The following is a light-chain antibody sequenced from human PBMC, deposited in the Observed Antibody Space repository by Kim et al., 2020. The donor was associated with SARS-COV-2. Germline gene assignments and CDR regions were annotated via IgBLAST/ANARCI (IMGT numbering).Light chain of an antibody. CDR1: QSVSSSY. V-gene: IGKV3-20*01. J-gene: IGKJ2*01. CDR3: QQYGSSLYT. Sequence: LSPGERATSSCRASQSVSSSYLAWYQQKPGQAPRLLIYGASSRATGIPDRFSGSGSGTDFTLTISRLEPEDFAVYYCQQYGSSLYTFGQGTKLEI. CDR2: GAS.